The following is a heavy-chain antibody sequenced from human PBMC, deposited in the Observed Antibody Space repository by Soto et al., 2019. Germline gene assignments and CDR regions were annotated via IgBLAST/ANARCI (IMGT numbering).Heavy chain of an antibody. CDR2: ISYDGSNK. Sequence: GGSLRLSCAASGFTFSSYAMHWVRQAPGKGLEWVAVISYDGSNKYYADSVKGRFTISRDNSKNTLYLQMNSLRAEDTAVYYCARGGVDCSGGSCYLPLTEFDYWGQGTLVTVSS. J-gene: IGHJ4*02. D-gene: IGHD2-15*01. CDR1: GFTFSSYA. V-gene: IGHV3-30-3*01. CDR3: ARGGVDCSGGSCYLPLTEFDY.